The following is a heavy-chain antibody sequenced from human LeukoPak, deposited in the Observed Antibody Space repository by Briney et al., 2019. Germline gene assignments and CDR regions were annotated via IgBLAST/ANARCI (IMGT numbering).Heavy chain of an antibody. V-gene: IGHV3-48*01. CDR3: AGVRFRAGSTQISHWYFDL. D-gene: IGHD1-26*01. J-gene: IGHJ2*01. CDR2: LTSSSTNI. CDR1: GFTFISHN. Sequence: GGSLSLFCAASGFTFISHNMNWVRQAPGKGLEWVSFLTSSSTNIYYADSVKGRFTISRDNAKNSLYLQMRFLRAEDTAIYYCAGVRFRAGSTQISHWYFDLWGRGTLRPVSS.